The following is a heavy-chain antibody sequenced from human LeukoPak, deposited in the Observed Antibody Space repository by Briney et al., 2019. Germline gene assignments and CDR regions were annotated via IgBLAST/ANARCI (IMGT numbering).Heavy chain of an antibody. V-gene: IGHV3-66*01. D-gene: IGHD1-26*01. CDR1: GFTFSTYA. Sequence: GGSLRLSCVVSGFTFSTYAMSWVRQAPGKGLEWVSVVYSGGSTDYADSVKGRFPISSDTSKNKLYLQMNSQRAGDTAVDYCARVPLMPGNCYAWGQGTLVTVSS. CDR2: VYSGGST. CDR3: ARVPLMPGNCYA. J-gene: IGHJ5*02.